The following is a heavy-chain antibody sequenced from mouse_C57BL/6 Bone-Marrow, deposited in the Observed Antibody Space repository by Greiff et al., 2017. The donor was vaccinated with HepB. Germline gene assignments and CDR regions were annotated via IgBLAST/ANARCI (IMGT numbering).Heavy chain of an antibody. D-gene: IGHD1-1*01. J-gene: IGHJ1*03. CDR2: IDPSDSYT. CDR3: ARPPYYYGRWYFDV. CDR1: GYTFTSYW. V-gene: IGHV1-69*01. Sequence: QVQLQQPGAELVMPGASVKLSCKASGYTFTSYWMHWVKQRPGQGLEWIGEIDPSDSYTNYNQKFKGKSTLTVDKSSSTAYMQLSSLTSEDSAVYYCARPPYYYGRWYFDVWGTGTTVTVSS.